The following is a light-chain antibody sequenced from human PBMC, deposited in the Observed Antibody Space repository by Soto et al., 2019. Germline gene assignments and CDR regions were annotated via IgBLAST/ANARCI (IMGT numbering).Light chain of an antibody. Sequence: QSALTQPPSASGSPGQSVTISCTGTSSDIGGYNFVSWYQHHPGKAPKLIIYEVTKRPSGVPDRFSGSKSGNTASLTVSGLQAEDEADYYRSSCAGSTNPYVFGTGTKLTVL. J-gene: IGLJ1*01. V-gene: IGLV2-8*01. CDR2: EVT. CDR1: SSDIGGYNF. CDR3: SSCAGSTNPYV.